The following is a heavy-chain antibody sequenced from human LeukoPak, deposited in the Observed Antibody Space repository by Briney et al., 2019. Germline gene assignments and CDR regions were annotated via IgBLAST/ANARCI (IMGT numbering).Heavy chain of an antibody. CDR1: GGSISSSSYY. Sequence: SKTLSLTCTVSGGSISSSSYYWGWIRQSPGKGLEWIGSIYYSGSTYYNPSLKSRVTISVDTSKNQFSLKLSSVTAADTAVYYCARRLRGYSYGIDYWGQGTLVTVSS. CDR2: IYYSGST. V-gene: IGHV4-39*01. D-gene: IGHD5-18*01. J-gene: IGHJ4*02. CDR3: ARRLRGYSYGIDY.